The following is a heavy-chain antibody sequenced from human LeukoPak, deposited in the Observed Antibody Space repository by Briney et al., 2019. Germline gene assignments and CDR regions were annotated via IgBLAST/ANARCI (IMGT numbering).Heavy chain of an antibody. CDR3: ALGSGPTAELDY. CDR1: GGTFSSYA. J-gene: IGHJ4*02. V-gene: IGHV1-18*01. CDR2: ISPYNGNT. Sequence: ASVKVSCKASGGTFSSYAISWVRQAPGQGLEWMGWISPYNGNTNYAQKLQGRVTMTTDTSTNTAYMELRSLRSDDTAVYYCALGSGPTAELDYWGQGTLVTVSS. D-gene: IGHD2-15*01.